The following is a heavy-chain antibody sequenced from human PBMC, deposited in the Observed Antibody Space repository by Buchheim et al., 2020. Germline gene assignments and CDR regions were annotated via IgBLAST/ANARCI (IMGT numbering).Heavy chain of an antibody. J-gene: IGHJ6*02. CDR2: ISSSGSTI. Sequence: EVQLVESGGGLVQPGGSLRLSCAASGFTFSSCEMNWVRQAPGKGLEWVSYISSSGSTIYYADSVKGRFTISRDNAKNSLYLQMNSLRAEDTAVYYCASHRAEGFWSGYYTDPYYYGMDVWGQGTT. V-gene: IGHV3-48*03. CDR3: ASHRAEGFWSGYYTDPYYYGMDV. CDR1: GFTFSSCE. D-gene: IGHD3-3*01.